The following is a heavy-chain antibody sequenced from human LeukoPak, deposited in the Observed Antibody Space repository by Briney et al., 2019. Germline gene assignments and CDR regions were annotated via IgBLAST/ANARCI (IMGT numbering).Heavy chain of an antibody. CDR3: ARSVDTLVDDAFDI. CDR1: GGTFSSYA. Sequence: SVKVSCKASGGTFSSYAISWVRQAPGQGLEWMGGIIPIFGTANYAQKFQGRVTITADESTSTAYMELSSLRSEDTAVYYCARSVDTLVDDAFDIWGQGTMVTVSS. D-gene: IGHD5-18*01. V-gene: IGHV1-69*13. CDR2: IIPIFGTA. J-gene: IGHJ3*02.